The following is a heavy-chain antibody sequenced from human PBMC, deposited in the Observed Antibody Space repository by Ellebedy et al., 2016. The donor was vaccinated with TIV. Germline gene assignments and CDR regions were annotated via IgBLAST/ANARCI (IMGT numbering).Heavy chain of an antibody. J-gene: IGHJ5*02. D-gene: IGHD2-15*01. CDR3: ARDPLGYCSGGSCSNNWFDP. CDR1: GYTFTTYA. V-gene: IGHV1-3*01. Sequence: AASVKVSCKASGYTFTTYAIHWVRQAPGQSLEWMGWINVADANTTYSQKFQGRVTFTRDTSANTAYMHLSSLRSEDSAVYYCARDPLGYCSGGSCSNNWFDPWGQGTLVTVSS. CDR2: INVADANT.